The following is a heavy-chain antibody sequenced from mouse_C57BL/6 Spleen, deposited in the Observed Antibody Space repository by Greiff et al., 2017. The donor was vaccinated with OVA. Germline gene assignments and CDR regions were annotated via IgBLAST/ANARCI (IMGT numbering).Heavy chain of an antibody. CDR1: GFTFSNYW. V-gene: IGHV6-3*01. D-gene: IGHD1-1*02. J-gene: IGHJ1*03. CDR3: TEGLPPGNFDG. CDR2: IRLKSDNYAT. Sequence: EVKLVESGGGLVQPGGSMKLSCVASGFTFSNYWMNWVRQSPEQGLEWVAQIRLKSDNYATHYAETVKGRFTISRDDSKSSVYLQMNNLRAEDTGIYYCTEGLPPGNFDGWGTGTTVTVSS.